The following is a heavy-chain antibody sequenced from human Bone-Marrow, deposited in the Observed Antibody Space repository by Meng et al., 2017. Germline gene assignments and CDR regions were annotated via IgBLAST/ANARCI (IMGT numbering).Heavy chain of an antibody. CDR1: GYNFNDHY. V-gene: IGHV1-46*02. D-gene: IGHD3-16*01. CDR3: TRVAGMGENYFDY. J-gene: IGHJ4*02. CDR2: IDPSGSSA. Sequence: ASVKVSCKASGYNFNDHYVHWVRQAPGQGLEWMGVIDPSGSSASYVQKFQGRLTMTTDTSTSTVYMELSRLKSEDTAAYFCTRVAGMGENYFDYWGQGTLVTVSS.